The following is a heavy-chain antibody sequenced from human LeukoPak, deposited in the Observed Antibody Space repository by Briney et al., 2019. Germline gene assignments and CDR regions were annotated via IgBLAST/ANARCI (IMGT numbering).Heavy chain of an antibody. CDR2: ISGSGGIT. J-gene: IGHJ4*02. CDR1: GFTFSSYA. V-gene: IGHV3-23*01. CDR3: AKDDDYYDSSGPLDY. D-gene: IGHD3-22*01. Sequence: PGGSLRLSCAASGFTFSSYAMGWVRQAPGKGLEWVSAISGSGGITYYADSVKGRFTISRDNSKNTLYLPMNSLRAEDTAVYYCAKDDDYYDSSGPLDYWGQGTLVTVSS.